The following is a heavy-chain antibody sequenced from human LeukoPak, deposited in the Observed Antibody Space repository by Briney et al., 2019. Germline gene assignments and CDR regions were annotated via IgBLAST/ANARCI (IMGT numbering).Heavy chain of an antibody. CDR2: ISGSGGST. CDR1: GFTFSSYA. V-gene: IGHV3-23*01. J-gene: IGHJ4*02. CDR3: AKGGYYYDSSGYQSPRFDY. D-gene: IGHD3-22*01. Sequence: GGSLRLSCAASGFTFSSYAMSWVRQAPGKGLEWVSAISGSGGSTYYADSVKGRFTISRDNSKNTLYLQMNSLRAEDTAVYCCAKGGYYYDSSGYQSPRFDYWGQGTLVTVSS.